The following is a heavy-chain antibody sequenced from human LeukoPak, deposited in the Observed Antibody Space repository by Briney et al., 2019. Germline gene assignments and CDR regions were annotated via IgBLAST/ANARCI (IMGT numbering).Heavy chain of an antibody. Sequence: ASVKVSCKASGYTFTSYGISWVRQAPGQGLEWMGWISAYNGNTNYAQKLQGRVTMTTDTSTSTAYMELRSLRSDDTAVYYCARDGTSSWYRDDAFDIWGQGTMVTVSS. CDR2: ISAYNGNT. CDR3: ARDGTSSWYRDDAFDI. J-gene: IGHJ3*02. D-gene: IGHD6-13*01. V-gene: IGHV1-18*01. CDR1: GYTFTSYG.